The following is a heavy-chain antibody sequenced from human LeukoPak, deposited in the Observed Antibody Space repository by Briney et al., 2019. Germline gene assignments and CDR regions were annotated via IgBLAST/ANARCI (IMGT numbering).Heavy chain of an antibody. CDR3: ARKVGFFDY. Sequence: GGSLRLSCAASGFTFSSYAMSWVRQAPGKGLEWVSVISSSGGSTYYADSVKGRFSISRDNPKNTLYLEMNSLRAEDTAVYYCARKVGFFDYWGRGTLVTVSS. CDR2: ISSSGGST. V-gene: IGHV3-23*01. J-gene: IGHJ4*02. D-gene: IGHD1-26*01. CDR1: GFTFSSYA.